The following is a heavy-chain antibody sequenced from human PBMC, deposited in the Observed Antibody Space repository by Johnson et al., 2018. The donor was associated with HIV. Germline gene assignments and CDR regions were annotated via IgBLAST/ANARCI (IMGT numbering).Heavy chain of an antibody. CDR1: GFTFDDYG. V-gene: IGHV3-7*03. CDR2: IKQDGSEK. CDR3: ARERPRGAFDI. Sequence: VQLVESGGGVVRPGGSLRLSCAASGFTFDDYGMSWVRQAPGKGLEWVANIKQDGSEKYYVDSVKGRFTISRDNAKNSLDLQMNRLRAEDTAVYYCARERPRGAFDIWGQGTMVTVSS. J-gene: IGHJ3*02.